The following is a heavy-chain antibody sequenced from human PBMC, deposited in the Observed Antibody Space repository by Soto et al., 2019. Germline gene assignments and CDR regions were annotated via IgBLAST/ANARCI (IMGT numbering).Heavy chain of an antibody. CDR1: GGTFSTYT. CDR2: IIPILSIA. Sequence: QVQLVQSGAEVKKPGSSVKVSCMASGGTFSTYTISWVRQAPGQGLEWMGRIIPILSIANYAQKFQGRVTIQADKSTSPAYMELSSRRAEGTAVYYCARGGTSYYAILPGYYGEDAFGIWGQGTMVTVSS. J-gene: IGHJ3*02. V-gene: IGHV1-69*02. D-gene: IGHD3-9*01. CDR3: ARGGTSYYAILPGYYGEDAFGI.